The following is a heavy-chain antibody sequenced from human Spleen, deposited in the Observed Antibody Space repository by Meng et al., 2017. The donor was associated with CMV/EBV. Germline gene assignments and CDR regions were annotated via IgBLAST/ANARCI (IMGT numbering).Heavy chain of an antibody. CDR2: ISAYNGNT. Sequence: VELGQSGAGVKVPGASENVSRKASGYSFTSYGISWVRQAPGQGLEWMGWISAYNGNTNYAQKLQGRVTMTTDTSTSTAYMELRSLRSDDTAVYYCARDIGYDILTGYYAFDYWGQGTLVTVSS. D-gene: IGHD3-9*01. CDR3: ARDIGYDILTGYYAFDY. J-gene: IGHJ4*02. CDR1: GYSFTSYG. V-gene: IGHV1-18*01.